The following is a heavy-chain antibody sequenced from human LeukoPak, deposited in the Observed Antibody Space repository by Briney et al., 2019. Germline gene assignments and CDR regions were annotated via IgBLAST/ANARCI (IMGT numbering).Heavy chain of an antibody. D-gene: IGHD3-10*01. J-gene: IGHJ4*02. CDR1: GGSFSGYY. Sequence: SETLSLTCAVYGGSFSGYYWSWIRQPPGKGLEWIGEINHSGSTNYNPSLKSRVTISVDTSKNQFSLKLSSVTAADTAVYYCARVKRSLLWFRETVDYWGQGTLVTVSS. V-gene: IGHV4-34*01. CDR3: ARVKRSLLWFRETVDY. CDR2: INHSGST.